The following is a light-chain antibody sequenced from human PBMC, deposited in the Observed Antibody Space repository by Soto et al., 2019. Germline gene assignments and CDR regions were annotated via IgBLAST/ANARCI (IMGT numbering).Light chain of an antibody. J-gene: IGKJ1*01. Sequence: DIQMTQSPSTLSGSVGERVTVACRASQTISSWLALYQQKPGKARKLLIQDATSLESGVPSRFSGSGSGREFNLTKRTLETDDFATYCWQRLYTYSPWKFGPETRMDI. CDR2: DAT. CDR3: QRLYTYSPWK. V-gene: IGKV1-5*01. CDR1: QTISSW.